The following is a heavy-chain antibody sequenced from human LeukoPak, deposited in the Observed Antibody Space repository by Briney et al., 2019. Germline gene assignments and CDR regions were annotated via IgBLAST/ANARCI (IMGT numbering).Heavy chain of an antibody. CDR1: GGSISSHY. CDR2: IYYSGST. J-gene: IGHJ5*02. D-gene: IGHD3-22*01. Sequence: SETLSLTCTVSGGSISSHYWSWIRQPPGKGLEWMGYIYYSGSTNYNPSLKSRVTISVDTSKNQFSLKLSSVTAVDTAVYYCARSGVGYYYDWFDPWGQGTLVTVSS. CDR3: ARSGVGYYYDWFDP. V-gene: IGHV4-59*11.